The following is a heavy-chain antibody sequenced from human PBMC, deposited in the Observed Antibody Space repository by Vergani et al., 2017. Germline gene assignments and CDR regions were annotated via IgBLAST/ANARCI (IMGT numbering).Heavy chain of an antibody. CDR3: ARGNPNWFDP. J-gene: IGHJ5*02. CDR1: GGSFSGYY. CDR2: INHSGST. Sequence: QVPLQQWGAGLLKPSETLSLTCAVYGGSFSGYYWSWIRQLPGKGLEWIGEINHSGSTNYNPSLKSRVTISVDTSKNQFSLKLSSVTAADTAVYYCARGNPNWFDPWGQGTLVTVSS. V-gene: IGHV4-34*01.